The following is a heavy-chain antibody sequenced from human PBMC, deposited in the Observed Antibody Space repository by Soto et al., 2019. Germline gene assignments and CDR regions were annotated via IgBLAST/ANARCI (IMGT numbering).Heavy chain of an antibody. CDR2: IIPIFGTA. D-gene: IGHD6-6*01. CDR1: GGTFSSYA. V-gene: IGHV1-69*13. CDR3: ARSRSSSAGYYYYGMDV. Sequence: SVKVSCKASGGTFSSYAISWVRQAPGQGLEWMGGIIPIFGTANYAQKFQGRVTITADESTSTAYMELSSLRSEDTAVYYCARSRSSSAGYYYYGMDVWGQGTTVTVPS. J-gene: IGHJ6*02.